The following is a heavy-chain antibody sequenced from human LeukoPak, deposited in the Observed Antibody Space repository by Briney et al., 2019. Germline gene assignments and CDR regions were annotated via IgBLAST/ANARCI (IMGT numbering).Heavy chain of an antibody. Sequence: SETLSLTCAVYGGSFSGYYWSWIRQPPGKGLEWIGEINHSGSTNYNPSLKSRVTISVDTSKNQFSLKLSSVTAADTAVYYCARVGRLQDIVVVVPYYFDYWGQGTLVTVSS. J-gene: IGHJ4*02. CDR2: INHSGST. D-gene: IGHD2-15*01. CDR3: ARVGRLQDIVVVVPYYFDY. CDR1: GGSFSGYY. V-gene: IGHV4-34*01.